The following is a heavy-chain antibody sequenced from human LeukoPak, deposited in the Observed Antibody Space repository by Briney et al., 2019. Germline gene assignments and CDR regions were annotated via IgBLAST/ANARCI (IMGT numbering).Heavy chain of an antibody. V-gene: IGHV3-30-3*01. Sequence: GGSLRLSCAASGFTFSSYAMHWVRQAPGKGLEWVAVISYDGSNKYYADSVKGRFTISRDNSKNALYLQMNSLRAEDTAVYYCARGLDEDIVVVVAADYYYYGMDVWGQGTTVTVSS. CDR3: ARGLDEDIVVVVAADYYYYGMDV. CDR2: ISYDGSNK. CDR1: GFTFSSYA. D-gene: IGHD2-15*01. J-gene: IGHJ6*02.